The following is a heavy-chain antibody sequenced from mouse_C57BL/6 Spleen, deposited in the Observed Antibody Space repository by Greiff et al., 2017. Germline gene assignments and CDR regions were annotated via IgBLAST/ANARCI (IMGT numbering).Heavy chain of an antibody. J-gene: IGHJ2*01. V-gene: IGHV1-64*01. D-gene: IGHD1-1*01. Sequence: VQLQQSGAELVKPGASVKLSCKASGYTFTSYWMHWVKQRPGQGLEWIGMIHPNSGSTNYNEKFKSKATLTVDKSSSTAYMQLSSLTSEDSAVYYCARSLHYYGSSFYYFDYWGQGTTLTVSS. CDR3: ARSLHYYGSSFYYFDY. CDR2: IHPNSGST. CDR1: GYTFTSYW.